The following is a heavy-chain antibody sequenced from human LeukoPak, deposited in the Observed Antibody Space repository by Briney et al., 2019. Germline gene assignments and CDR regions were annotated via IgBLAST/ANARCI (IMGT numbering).Heavy chain of an antibody. V-gene: IGHV4-59*11. D-gene: IGHD5-24*01. Sequence: SETLSLTCTVSGGSISAHYWSWIRQPPGKGLEWIGYIYYSGTTNYNPSLKSRVTMSVDTSKNQFYLKLSSVTAADTAVYYCAREEMASGYYFDYWGQGTLVTVSS. CDR2: IYYSGTT. J-gene: IGHJ4*02. CDR1: GGSISAHY. CDR3: AREEMASGYYFDY.